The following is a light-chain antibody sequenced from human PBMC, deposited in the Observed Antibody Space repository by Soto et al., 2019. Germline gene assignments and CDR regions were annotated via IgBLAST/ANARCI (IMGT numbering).Light chain of an antibody. V-gene: IGLV1-47*01. Sequence: QPVLTQPPSASGTPGQRVTISCSGSSSNIGSNYVYWYQQLPGTAPKLLIYRNNQRPSGVPDRFSGSKSGTSASLAISGLRSEDEADYYCAAWDDSLRGGVFGTGTKLTVL. CDR3: AAWDDSLRGGV. CDR2: RNN. CDR1: SSNIGSNY. J-gene: IGLJ1*01.